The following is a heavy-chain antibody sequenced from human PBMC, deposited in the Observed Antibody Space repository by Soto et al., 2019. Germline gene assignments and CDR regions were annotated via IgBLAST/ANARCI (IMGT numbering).Heavy chain of an antibody. CDR3: ARDPPITGSLRGTPLMAV. CDR2: ISAYNGDT. CDR1: GYSFASYG. D-gene: IGHD1-20*01. J-gene: IGHJ6*02. Sequence: GASVKVSCKTSGYSFASYGISWVRQAPGQGLEWMGWISAYNGDTNSVQKFQGRVTMTTDTSTSTAYMELRSLRSDDTAVYYCARDPPITGSLRGTPLMAVWGQGATVTV. V-gene: IGHV1-18*04.